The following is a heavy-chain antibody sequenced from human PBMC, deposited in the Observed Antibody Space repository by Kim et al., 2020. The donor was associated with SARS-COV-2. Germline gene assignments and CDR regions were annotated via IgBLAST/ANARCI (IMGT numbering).Heavy chain of an antibody. CDR2: ISYDGSNE. D-gene: IGHD5-12*01. J-gene: IGHJ4*02. Sequence: GGSLRLSCAASGFTFRNYGMHWVRQAPGKRLEWVSVISYDGSNEYYADSVKGRFTMSRDTSKNILYLHMNSLRPVDTAVYYCATGAYGGFDSCGQGTLAT. CDR3: ATGAYGGFDS. CDR1: GFTFRNYG. V-gene: IGHV3-30*03.